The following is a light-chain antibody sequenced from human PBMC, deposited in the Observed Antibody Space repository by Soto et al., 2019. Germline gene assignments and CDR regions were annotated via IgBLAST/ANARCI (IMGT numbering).Light chain of an antibody. V-gene: IGKV3-20*01. CDR1: QSITSNY. Sequence: EIVLTQSPGTLSLSPGEGATLSFRASQSITSNYLSWYQQKPGQAPRLLIFGASSRATGTPDRFSGSGSGTDFTLTISRLEPEDFAVYYCHQYGSSSRTFGQGTKVDI. CDR3: HQYGSSSRT. CDR2: GAS. J-gene: IGKJ1*01.